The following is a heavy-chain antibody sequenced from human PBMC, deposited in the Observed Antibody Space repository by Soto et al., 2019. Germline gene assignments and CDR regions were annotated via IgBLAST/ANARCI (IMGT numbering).Heavy chain of an antibody. CDR1: GFTFSSYW. CDR3: ARDRFYYGSSGYYYFDY. D-gene: IGHD3-22*01. Sequence: GGSLRLSCAAPGFTFSSYWMHWVRQTPGKGVVWVSRINSDGSSTSYADSVRGRFTISRDNAKNTLYLQMNSLRAEDTSVYYCARDRFYYGSSGYYYFDYWGQGTLVTVSS. J-gene: IGHJ4*02. V-gene: IGHV3-74*01. CDR2: INSDGSST.